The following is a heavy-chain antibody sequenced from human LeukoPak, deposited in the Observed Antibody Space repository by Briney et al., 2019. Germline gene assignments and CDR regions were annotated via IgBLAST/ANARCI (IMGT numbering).Heavy chain of an antibody. J-gene: IGHJ5*02. V-gene: IGHV4-4*09. CDR1: GGSISSYY. CDR2: IYTSGST. Sequence: KPSETLSLTCTVSGGSISSYYWSWIRQPPGKGLEWIGYIYTSGSTNYNPSLKSRVTISVDTSKNQFSLKLSSVTAADTAVYYCASSMRAGPLDWFDPWGQGTLVTVSS. CDR3: ASSMRAGPLDWFDP.